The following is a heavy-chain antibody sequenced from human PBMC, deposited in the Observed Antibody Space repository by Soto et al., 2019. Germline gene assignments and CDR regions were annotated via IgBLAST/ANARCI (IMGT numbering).Heavy chain of an antibody. Sequence: EVQLLESGGGLVQPGGSLRLSCAASGFTFSSYAMSWVRQAPGKGLEWVSAISGSGGSTYYADSVKGRFTISRDNSKNTLYLQINSLRAEDTAVYYCAKDTSRYAYGDYGSFDYWGQGTLVTVSS. J-gene: IGHJ4*02. D-gene: IGHD4-17*01. CDR1: GFTFSSYA. CDR3: AKDTSRYAYGDYGSFDY. CDR2: ISGSGGST. V-gene: IGHV3-23*01.